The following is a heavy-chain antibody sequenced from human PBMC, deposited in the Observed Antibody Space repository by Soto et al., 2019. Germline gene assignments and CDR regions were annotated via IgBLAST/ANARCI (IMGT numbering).Heavy chain of an antibody. J-gene: IGHJ4*02. D-gene: IGHD2-2*01. CDR2: ISYDESNE. V-gene: IGHV3-30*04. CDR1: GFPFSSSS. CDR3: ARSLVVVPADY. Sequence: PGGSLRLSCAASGFPFSSSSMHWVRQAPGKGLEWVAGISYDESNEYYADSVKGRFTISRDNSRHTLYLQMNSLRLEDTAVYYCARSLVVVPADYWGQGTLVNVSA.